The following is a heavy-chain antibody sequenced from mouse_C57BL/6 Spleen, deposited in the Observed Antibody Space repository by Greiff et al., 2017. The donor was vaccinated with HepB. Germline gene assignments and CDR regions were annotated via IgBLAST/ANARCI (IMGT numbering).Heavy chain of an antibody. D-gene: IGHD2-4*01. CDR3: ARWGLGEAMDY. Sequence: EVQLQQSGPELVKPGASVKISCKASGYTFTDYYMNWVKQSHGKSLEWIGDINPNNGGTSYNQKFKGKATLTVDKSSSTAYMELRSLTSEDSAVYYCARWGLGEAMDYWCQGTSVTVSS. J-gene: IGHJ4*01. CDR2: INPNNGGT. V-gene: IGHV1-26*01. CDR1: GYTFTDYY.